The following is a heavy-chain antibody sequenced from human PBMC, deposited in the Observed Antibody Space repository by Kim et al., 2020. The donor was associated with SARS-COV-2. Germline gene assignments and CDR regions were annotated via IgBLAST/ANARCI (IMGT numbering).Heavy chain of an antibody. CDR1: GYTFTSYA. D-gene: IGHD2-21*02. CDR2: INTNTGNP. V-gene: IGHV7-4-1*02. CDR3: ARGRECKVGDGYRIPEEFDY. J-gene: IGHJ4*02. Sequence: ASVKVSCKASGYTFTSYAMNWVRQAPGQGLEWMGWINTNTGNPTYAQGFTGRFVFSLDTSVSTAYLQISSLKAEDTAVYYCARGRECKVGDGYRIPEEFDYWGQGTLVTVTA.